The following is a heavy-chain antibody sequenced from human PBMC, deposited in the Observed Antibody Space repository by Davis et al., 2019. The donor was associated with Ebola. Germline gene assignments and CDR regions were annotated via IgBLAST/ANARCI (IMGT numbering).Heavy chain of an antibody. J-gene: IGHJ6*02. CDR1: GFTVSSNY. V-gene: IGHV3-48*02. CDR3: ARVIGDYVSGMDV. D-gene: IGHD4-17*01. Sequence: GESLKISCAASGFTVSSNYMSWVRQAPGKGLEWVSYISSSSSTIYYADSVKGRFTISRDNAKNSLYLQMNSLRDEDTAVYYCARVIGDYVSGMDVWGQGTTVTVSS. CDR2: ISSSSSTI.